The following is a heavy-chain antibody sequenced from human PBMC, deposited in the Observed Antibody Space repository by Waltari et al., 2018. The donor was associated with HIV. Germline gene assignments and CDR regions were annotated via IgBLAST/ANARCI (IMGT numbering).Heavy chain of an antibody. CDR1: GYTFTRYD. CDR2: INPGNGDT. V-gene: IGHV1-3*01. CDR3: ARGNVDY. Sequence: QVHLVQSGVEVKKPGASLNISCKTSGYTFTRYDIHWVRQAPGQRIEWMGWINPGNGDTKYSQKFQGRLTITRDTSATTAYMELGSLTSEDTAVYYCARGNVDYWGQGTLVTVSS. D-gene: IGHD4-4*01. J-gene: IGHJ4*02.